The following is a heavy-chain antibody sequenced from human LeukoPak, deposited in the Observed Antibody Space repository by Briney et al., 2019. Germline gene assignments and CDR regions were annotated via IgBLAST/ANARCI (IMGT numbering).Heavy chain of an antibody. J-gene: IGHJ4*02. V-gene: IGHV3-30*18. CDR1: GFTFSSYG. CDR2: MSYDGGNK. D-gene: IGHD2-2*01. CDR3: AESLEGLPSANFDY. Sequence: SGGSLRLSCAASGFTFSSYGMHWVRQAPGKGLEWVAVMSYDGGNKYYADSVKGRFTISRDNSKNTLYLQMTSLRAEATATYYCAESLEGLPSANFDYWGQGTLVTVSS.